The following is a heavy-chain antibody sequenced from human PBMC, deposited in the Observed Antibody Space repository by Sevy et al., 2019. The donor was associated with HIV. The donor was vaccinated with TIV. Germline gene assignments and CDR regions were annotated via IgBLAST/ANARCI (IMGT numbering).Heavy chain of an antibody. V-gene: IGHV3-30*18. CDR2: ISYDGSNK. CDR3: AKDPIPYCSGGSCFVNYFDY. CDR1: GFTFSSYG. J-gene: IGHJ4*02. Sequence: GGSLRLSCAASGFTFSSYGMHWVRQAPGKGLEWVAVISYDGSNKYYADSVKGRFTISRDISKNTLYLQMNSLRAEGMAVYYCAKDPIPYCSGGSCFVNYFDYWGQGTLVTVSS. D-gene: IGHD2-15*01.